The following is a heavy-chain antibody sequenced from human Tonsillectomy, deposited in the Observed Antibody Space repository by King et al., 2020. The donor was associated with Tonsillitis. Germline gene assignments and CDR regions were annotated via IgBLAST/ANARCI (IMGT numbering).Heavy chain of an antibody. J-gene: IGHJ6*03. Sequence: QLVQSGGGLVQPGGSLRLSCSASGFTFSTFAMHWVRQAPGKGLEYVSAISSDGGKTYYADSVQGRFTISRANYQNTLYLKMSSLRTEDTAVYYCVNGGVYCSNCVCRYYYYSLDVWGKGTTVTVSS. D-gene: IGHD2-8*01. CDR1: GFTFSTFA. V-gene: IGHV3-64D*06. CDR3: VNGGVYCSNCVCRYYYYSLDV. CDR2: ISSDGGKT.